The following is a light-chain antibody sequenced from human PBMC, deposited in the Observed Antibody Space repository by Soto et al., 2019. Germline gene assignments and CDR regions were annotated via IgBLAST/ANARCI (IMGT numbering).Light chain of an antibody. CDR1: QSLSSRN. CDR3: QQYNSQWT. Sequence: EIVLTHTPATLSLFPWEIATLSCRASQSLSSRNLAWYQQKPGQAPRLLIYGASTRATVIPARFSGSGSGTEFTLTISSLQPDDFATYYCQQYNSQWTFGQGTKVDIK. J-gene: IGKJ1*01. CDR2: GAS. V-gene: IGKV3-15*01.